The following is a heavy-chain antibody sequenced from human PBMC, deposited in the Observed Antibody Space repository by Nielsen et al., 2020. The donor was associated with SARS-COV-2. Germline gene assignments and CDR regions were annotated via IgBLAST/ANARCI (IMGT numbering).Heavy chain of an antibody. Sequence: GESLKISCAASGFTFSSNSMNWVREDPGKGLEWVSSISSSSSYIYYADSVKGRFTISRDNAKNSLYLQMNSLRAEDTAVYYCARIEEMATSSGVDYWGQGNLVTVSS. J-gene: IGHJ4*02. V-gene: IGHV3-21*01. CDR3: ARIEEMATSSGVDY. CDR2: ISSSSSYI. D-gene: IGHD5-24*01. CDR1: GFTFSSNS.